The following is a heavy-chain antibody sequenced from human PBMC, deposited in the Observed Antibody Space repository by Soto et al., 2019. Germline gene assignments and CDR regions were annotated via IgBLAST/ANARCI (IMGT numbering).Heavy chain of an antibody. J-gene: IGHJ4*02. CDR1: GYTFTSYY. CDR3: ARATLGGGWYYFYY. V-gene: IGHV1-46*01. CDR2: INPSGGSS. D-gene: IGHD6-19*01. Sequence: SLKVSCKASGYTFTSYYIHWVRQAPGQGLEWMGLINPSGGSSSYAQKFQGRVTMTRDTSTSTVYMELSSLRSEDTAVYYCARATLGGGWYYFYYRGQGTLVIVSS.